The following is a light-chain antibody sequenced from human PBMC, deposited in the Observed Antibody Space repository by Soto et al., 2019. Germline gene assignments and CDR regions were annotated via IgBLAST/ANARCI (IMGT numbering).Light chain of an antibody. V-gene: IGKV1-5*03. J-gene: IGKJ4*01. CDR1: QSISYW. CDR3: QQYSSYPVT. Sequence: DIQMTQSPSTLSASVGDRVTITLLASQSISYWLAWYQQKPGKAPKLLIYKASSLGGGVPSRFSGSGSGTEFTLTISTLQPDDFATYYCQQYSSYPVTFGGGTKVDIK. CDR2: KAS.